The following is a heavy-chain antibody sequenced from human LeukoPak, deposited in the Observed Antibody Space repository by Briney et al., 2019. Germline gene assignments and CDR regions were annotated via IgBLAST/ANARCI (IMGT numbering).Heavy chain of an antibody. CDR2: INPSGGST. CDR3: ARKFGELRYGMDV. CDR1: GYSLTNCH. J-gene: IGHJ6*02. Sequence: ASVKVSCKASGYSLTNCHMHWVRQAPGQGLEWMGIINPSGGSTSYAQKFQGRVTITADESTSTAYMELSSLRSEDTAVYYCARKFGELRYGMDVWGQGTTVTVSS. V-gene: IGHV1-46*01. D-gene: IGHD3-10*01.